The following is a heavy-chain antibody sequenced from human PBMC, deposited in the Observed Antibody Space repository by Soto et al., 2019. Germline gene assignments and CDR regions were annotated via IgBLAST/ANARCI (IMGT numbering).Heavy chain of an antibody. CDR2: ISSSGTYI. V-gene: IGHV3-21*01. D-gene: IGHD3-10*01. CDR3: AREGNYHEF. J-gene: IGHJ4*02. CDR1: GFPFGIYT. Sequence: GGSLRLSCETSGFPFGIYTMNWVRQAPGKGLVWVSSISSSGTYIDYADSVEGRFAISRDDAKNSVFLEMTSLRVDDTAVYYCAREGNYHEFWGQGTLVTVSS.